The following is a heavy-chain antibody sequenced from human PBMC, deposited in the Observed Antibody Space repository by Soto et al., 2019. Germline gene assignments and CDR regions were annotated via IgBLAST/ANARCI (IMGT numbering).Heavy chain of an antibody. Sequence: SETLSLTCTVSGGSISSYYWSWIRQPPGKGLEWIGYIYYSGSTNYNPSLKSRVTISVDTSKNQFSLKLSSVTAADTAVYYCARDVPYGSGSYYNGYYFDDWGQGTLVTVAS. J-gene: IGHJ4*02. CDR2: IYYSGST. D-gene: IGHD3-10*01. CDR1: GGSISSYY. CDR3: ARDVPYGSGSYYNGYYFDD. V-gene: IGHV4-59*01.